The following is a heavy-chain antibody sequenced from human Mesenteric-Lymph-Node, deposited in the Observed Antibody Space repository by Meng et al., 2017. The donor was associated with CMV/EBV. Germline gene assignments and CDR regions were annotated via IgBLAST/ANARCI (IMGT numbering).Heavy chain of an antibody. CDR1: GFTVSSNY. CDR3: AISPTGGHPRGW. D-gene: IGHD2-8*02. J-gene: IGHJ4*02. CDR2: ISASGSTI. V-gene: IGHV3-11*04. Sequence: GGSLRLSCAASGFTVSSNYMSWVRQAPGKGLESVSYISASGSTIYYADSVKGRFTISRDNAKKSVYLQMNTLRAEDTAVYYCAISPTGGHPRGWWGQGTLVTVSS.